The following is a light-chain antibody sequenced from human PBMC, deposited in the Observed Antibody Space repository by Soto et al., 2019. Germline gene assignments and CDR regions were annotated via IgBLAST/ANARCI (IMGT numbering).Light chain of an antibody. CDR1: QGSSAL. Sequence: DVQMTQYPPSVFASVGESVTITCRASQGSSALVAWYQQKPEKAPKLLIHGASSLESGVPSRFSGSGSGTDFALTITSLQPEDFATYFCQQGNRFPLTFGGGTKVEI. V-gene: IGKV1-12*01. CDR3: QQGNRFPLT. CDR2: GAS. J-gene: IGKJ4*01.